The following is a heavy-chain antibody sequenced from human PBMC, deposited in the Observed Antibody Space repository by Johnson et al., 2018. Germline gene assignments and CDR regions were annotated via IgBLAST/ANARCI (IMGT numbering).Heavy chain of an antibody. J-gene: IGHJ6*02. CDR1: GFTFDDYA. CDR2: INWNSGSI. V-gene: IGHV3-9*01. CDR3: AKDIVVRGFYNDSYAMDV. Sequence: QLVQSGGGLVQPGRSLRLSCAASGFTFDDYAMHWVRQAPGKGLEWVSGINWNSGSIGYADSVKGRFTITGDNAKNSLYLQMNSLRDEDTALYYCAKDIVVRGFYNDSYAMDVWGQGTTVTVSS. D-gene: IGHD2-15*01.